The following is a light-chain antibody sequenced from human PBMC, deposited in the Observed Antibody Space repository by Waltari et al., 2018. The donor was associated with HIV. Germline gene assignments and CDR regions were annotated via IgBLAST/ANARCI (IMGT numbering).Light chain of an antibody. CDR2: GAS. Sequence: EIVMTQSPATLSVSPGERATLSCRASQSFSSDLAWYQHKPGQAPRLLIYGASTRAAGSPARFSGSGSGTEFTLTISSLQSEDFAVYYCQQYNNWPLSFGQGTKLEIK. CDR3: QQYNNWPLS. CDR1: QSFSSD. J-gene: IGKJ2*01. V-gene: IGKV3-15*01.